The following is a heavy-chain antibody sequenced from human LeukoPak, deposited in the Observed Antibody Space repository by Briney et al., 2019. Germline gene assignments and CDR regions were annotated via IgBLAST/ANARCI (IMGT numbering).Heavy chain of an antibody. Sequence: GGSLRLSCAASGFTFSSYWMHWVRQAPGKGLVWVSRIKSDGKTNYADSVKGRFTISRDNAKNTVSLQMNSLRAEDTGVYYCARAPSEIGGYYPEYLRHWGQGTLVTVSS. CDR1: GFTFSSYW. CDR2: IKSDGKT. D-gene: IGHD3-22*01. V-gene: IGHV3-74*01. CDR3: ARAPSEIGGYYPEYLRH. J-gene: IGHJ1*01.